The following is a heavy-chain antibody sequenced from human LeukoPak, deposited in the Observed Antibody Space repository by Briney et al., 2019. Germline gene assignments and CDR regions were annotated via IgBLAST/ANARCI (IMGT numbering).Heavy chain of an antibody. CDR3: ARGSYGDYVGVYYFDY. CDR1: GYTFTRYD. V-gene: IGHV1-8*01. D-gene: IGHD4-17*01. CDR2: MNPNSGYT. J-gene: IGHJ4*02. Sequence: ASVKVSCKASGYTFTRYDIHWVRQATGQGLEWMGWMNPNSGYTGYAQKFQGRVTMTRNTSISTAYMELSSLRSEETAVYYCARGSYGDYVGVYYFDYWGQGTLVTVSS.